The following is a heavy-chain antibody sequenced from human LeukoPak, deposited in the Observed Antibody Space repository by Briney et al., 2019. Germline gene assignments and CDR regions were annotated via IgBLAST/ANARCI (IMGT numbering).Heavy chain of an antibody. CDR3: AREDHYESSGYYRSGDY. D-gene: IGHD3-22*01. V-gene: IGHV3-48*03. CDR1: GFTFNTYE. J-gene: IGHJ4*02. CDR2: ISSSGSSI. Sequence: GGSLRLSCAASGFTFNTYEMTWVRQTPGKGLEWVSYISSSGSSIYYADSVKGRFTISRDNAKNSLYLQMDSLRAEDTAVYYCAREDHYESSGYYRSGDYWGQGTLVTVSS.